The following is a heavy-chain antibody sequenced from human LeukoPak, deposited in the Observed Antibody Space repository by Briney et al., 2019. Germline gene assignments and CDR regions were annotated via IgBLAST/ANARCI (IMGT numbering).Heavy chain of an antibody. CDR3: ARVHSSGWYVY. Sequence: GGSLRLSCAASGFTVSSNYMSWVRQAPGKGLEWVSVIYSGGSTYYTDSVKGRFTISRDNAKNSLYLQMNSLRAEDTAVYYCARVHSSGWYVYWGQGTLVTVSS. D-gene: IGHD6-19*01. V-gene: IGHV3-66*01. CDR1: GFTVSSNY. J-gene: IGHJ4*02. CDR2: IYSGGST.